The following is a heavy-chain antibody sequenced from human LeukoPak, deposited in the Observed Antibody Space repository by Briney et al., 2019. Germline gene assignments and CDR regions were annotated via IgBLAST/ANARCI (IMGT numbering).Heavy chain of an antibody. V-gene: IGHV3-9*01. CDR1: GFNFDNYA. CDR2: ISWNSGTI. Sequence: GRSLRLSCAASGFNFDNYAMHWVRQAPGKGLEWASGISWNSGTIGYADSVQGRFTISRDNAKNSLYLQMDSLRPDDTAFYYCVRHSNHGNIPADYWGQGTLVTVSS. J-gene: IGHJ4*02. D-gene: IGHD2/OR15-2a*01. CDR3: VRHSNHGNIPADY.